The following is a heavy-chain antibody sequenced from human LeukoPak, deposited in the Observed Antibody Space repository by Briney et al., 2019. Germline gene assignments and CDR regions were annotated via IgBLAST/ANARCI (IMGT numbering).Heavy chain of an antibody. CDR1: GFTFSSSS. V-gene: IGHV3-23*01. CDR3: ARDADGGNS. D-gene: IGHD4-23*01. Sequence: GGSLRLSCAASGFTFSSSSISWVRQAPGKGLEWVSAITDAVGSTHYADSVKGRFTISRDNAKNSLYLQMNSLRAEDTAVYYCARDADGGNSWGQGTLVTVSS. J-gene: IGHJ4*02. CDR2: ITDAVGST.